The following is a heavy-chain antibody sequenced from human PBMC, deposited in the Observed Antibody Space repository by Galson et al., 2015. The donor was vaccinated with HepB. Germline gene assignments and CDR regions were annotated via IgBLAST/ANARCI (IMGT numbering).Heavy chain of an antibody. V-gene: IGHV3-72*01. D-gene: IGHD5-12*01. CDR2: TRNKANSYTT. Sequence: SLRLSCAASGFTLSDHYMDWVRQAPGKGLEWVGRTRNKANSYTTEYAASVKGRFTISRDDSKNSLYLQMNSLKTEDTAVYYCVRGKSGSGPDWLDPWGQGTLVTVSS. J-gene: IGHJ5*02. CDR3: VRGKSGSGPDWLDP. CDR1: GFTLSDHY.